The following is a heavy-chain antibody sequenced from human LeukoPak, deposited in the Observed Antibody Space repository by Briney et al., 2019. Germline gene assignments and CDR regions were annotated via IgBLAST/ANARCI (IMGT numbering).Heavy chain of an antibody. D-gene: IGHD6-13*01. V-gene: IGHV4-61*02. J-gene: IGHJ4*02. CDR2: FNTGGNT. CDR3: ARAPRQQLFPVY. Sequence: SETLSLTCTVSGDSISSDNYYWSWIRQPAGTGLEYIGRFNTGGNTYYNPSLKSRVTISLDTSKNLLSLRLSSVTAADMAVYYCARAPRQQLFPVYWGQGTLVTVSS. CDR1: GDSISSDNYY.